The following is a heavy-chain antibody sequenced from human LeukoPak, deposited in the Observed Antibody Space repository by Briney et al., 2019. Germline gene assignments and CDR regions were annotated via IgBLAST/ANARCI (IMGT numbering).Heavy chain of an antibody. CDR1: GGSIDAYY. CDR3: ARVKGYSSGWPLDY. J-gene: IGHJ4*02. D-gene: IGHD6-19*01. CDR2: MFTSGDT. V-gene: IGHV4-4*07. Sequence: SETLSLTCTVSGGSIDAYYWTWIRQPGDKRLEWLGRMFTSGDTYYNPSLRGRLTISLDTAKNQIFLKLTSVTAADTAVYYCARVKGYSSGWPLDYWGQGTLVIVSS.